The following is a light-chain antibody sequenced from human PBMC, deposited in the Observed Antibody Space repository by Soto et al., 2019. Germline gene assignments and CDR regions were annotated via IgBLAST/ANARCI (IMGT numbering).Light chain of an antibody. CDR1: GSGVGGYNY. CDR2: EVT. V-gene: IGLV2-14*01. CDR3: SSYTSSSTYV. J-gene: IGLJ7*01. Sequence: QSALTQPSSVSWSPGPSIPISCTGTGSGVGGYNYVSWYQQHPGKAPKLMIFEVTNRPSGVSNRFSGSKSGNTASLTISGLQAEDEADYYCSSYTSSSTYVFGSGTQLTVL.